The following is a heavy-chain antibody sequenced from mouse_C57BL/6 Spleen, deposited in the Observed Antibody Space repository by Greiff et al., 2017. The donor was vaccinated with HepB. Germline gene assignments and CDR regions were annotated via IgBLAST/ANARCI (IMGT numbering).Heavy chain of an antibody. CDR1: GYTFTDYE. CDR3: TREGSGYGFAY. Sequence: QVQLQQSGAELVRPGASVTLSCKASGYTFTDYEMHWVKQTPVHGLEWIGAIDPETGGTAYNQKFKGKAILTADKSSSTAYMELRSLTSEDSAVYYCTREGSGYGFAYWGQGTLVTVSA. D-gene: IGHD2-2*01. V-gene: IGHV1-15*01. J-gene: IGHJ3*01. CDR2: IDPETGGT.